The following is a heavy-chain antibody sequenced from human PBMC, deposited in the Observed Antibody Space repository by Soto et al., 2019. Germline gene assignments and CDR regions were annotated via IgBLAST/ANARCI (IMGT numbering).Heavy chain of an antibody. J-gene: IGHJ4*02. CDR3: ARVEAPFGESLH. CDR2: ISPDDGNT. CDR1: GYTFSSYT. Sequence: QIQLAQSGGEVKKPGASVKVSCTTSGYTFSSYTIAWVRQAPGQGLEWLGWISPDDGNTEYEQKFQGRVTMTADTLTNNAYMELRSLKYDDTAVYYCARVEAPFGESLHWGQGTPVTVSA. V-gene: IGHV1-18*01. D-gene: IGHD3-10*01.